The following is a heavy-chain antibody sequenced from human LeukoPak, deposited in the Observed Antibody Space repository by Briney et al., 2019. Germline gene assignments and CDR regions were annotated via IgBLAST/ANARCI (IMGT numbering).Heavy chain of an antibody. CDR1: GFTFSSYS. CDR3: AREGYSYGSAFDY. V-gene: IGHV3-21*01. J-gene: IGHJ4*02. CDR2: ISSSSSYI. D-gene: IGHD5-18*01. Sequence: GGSLRLSCAASGFTFSSYSMNWVRQAPGKGLEWVSSISSSSSYIYYAGSVKGRFTISRDNAKNSLYLQMNSPRAEDTAVYYCAREGYSYGSAFDYWGQGTLVTVSS.